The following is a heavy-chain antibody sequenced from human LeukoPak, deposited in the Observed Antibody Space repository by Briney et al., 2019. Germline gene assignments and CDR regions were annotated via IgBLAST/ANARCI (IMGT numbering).Heavy chain of an antibody. CDR3: TSSPWDRNAFDI. V-gene: IGHV3-15*01. CDR1: GFTFSNAW. CDR2: IKSKTDGGTT. D-gene: IGHD1-26*01. J-gene: IGHJ3*02. Sequence: AGGSLRLSCAASGFTFSNAWMSWVRQAPGKGLEWVGHIKSKTDGGTTDYAAPVKGRFTISRDDSRNMQYLQMNSLQTEDTAVYYCTSSPWDRNAFDIWGLGTMVTVSS.